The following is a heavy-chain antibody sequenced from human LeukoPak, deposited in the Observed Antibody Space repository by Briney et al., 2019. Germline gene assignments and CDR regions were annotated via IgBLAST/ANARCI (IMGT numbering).Heavy chain of an antibody. V-gene: IGHV5-51*01. CDR2: IYPGGSDT. D-gene: IGHD6-13*01. CDR1: GYSFTSYW. Sequence: GEALKISCKGSGYSFTSYWIGWVRQIPGKGLEWVGIIYPGGSDTRYSPSFQGQVTIAADKSISTAYLQWGSLKASDTAMYYCARRYSSSWYGIDYWGQGTMVTVSS. CDR3: ARRYSSSWYGIDY. J-gene: IGHJ4*02.